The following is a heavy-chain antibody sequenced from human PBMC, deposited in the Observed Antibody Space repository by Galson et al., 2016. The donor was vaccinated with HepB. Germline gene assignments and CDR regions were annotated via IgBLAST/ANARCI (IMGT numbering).Heavy chain of an antibody. D-gene: IGHD1-26*01. J-gene: IGHJ6*04. V-gene: IGHV3-23*01. CDR2: ISRSGDST. CDR3: VQGSTAPAV. CDR1: GFTFSNYG. Sequence: SLRLSCAASGFTFSNYGMTWVRQAPGKGLEVVSSISRSGDSTDYAESVKGRFTISRDNSKNTLSLQMNSLRADDAAVYYCVQGSTAPAVWGKGTTVTVSS.